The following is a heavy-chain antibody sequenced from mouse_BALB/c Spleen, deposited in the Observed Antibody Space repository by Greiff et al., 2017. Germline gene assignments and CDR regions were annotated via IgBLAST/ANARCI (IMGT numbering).Heavy chain of an antibody. V-gene: IGHV1-7*01. CDR3: ARKDDGYFPFDY. CDR2: INPSTGYT. D-gene: IGHD2-3*01. CDR1: GYTFTSYW. J-gene: IGHJ2*01. Sequence: ESGAELAKPGASVKMSCKASGYTFTSYWMHWVKQRPGQGLEWIGYINPSTGYTEYNQKFKDKATLTADKSSSTAYMQLSSLTSEDSAVYYCARKDDGYFPFDYWGQGTTLTVSS.